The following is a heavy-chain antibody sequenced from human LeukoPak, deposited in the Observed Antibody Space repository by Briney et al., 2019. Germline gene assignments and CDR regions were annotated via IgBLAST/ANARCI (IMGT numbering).Heavy chain of an antibody. J-gene: IGHJ3*02. Sequence: ASVKVSCKASGYTFTSYDINWVRQATGQGLEWMGWMNPNSGNTGYAQKFQGRVTMTRNTSISTAYMELSSLRSEDTAVYYCARDTRKKWIQLWLRLNAFDTWGQGTMVTVSS. CDR2: MNPNSGNT. CDR3: ARDTRKKWIQLWLRLNAFDT. D-gene: IGHD5-18*01. CDR1: GYTFTSYD. V-gene: IGHV1-8*01.